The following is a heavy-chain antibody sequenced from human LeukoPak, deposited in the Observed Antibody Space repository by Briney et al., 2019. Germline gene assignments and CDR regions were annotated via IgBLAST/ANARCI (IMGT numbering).Heavy chain of an antibody. D-gene: IGHD3-10*01. J-gene: IGHJ4*02. Sequence: ASVKVSCKASGYTFTGYYMHWVRQAPGQGLEWMGWINPNSGGTNYAQKFQGRVTMTRDTSISTAYMELRRLRSDDTAVYYCARSMVRGVIIGMDWGQGTLVTVSS. CDR1: GYTFTGYY. CDR3: ARSMVRGVIIGMD. V-gene: IGHV1-2*02. CDR2: INPNSGGT.